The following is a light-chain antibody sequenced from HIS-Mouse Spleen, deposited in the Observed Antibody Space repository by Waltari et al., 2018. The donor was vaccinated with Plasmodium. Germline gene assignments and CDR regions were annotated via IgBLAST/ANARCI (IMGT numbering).Light chain of an antibody. CDR2: EGS. V-gene: IGLV2-23*01. CDR1: SRDVGSYNL. CDR3: CSYAGSSTYV. J-gene: IGLJ1*01. Sequence: QSALTQPASVSASPGQSITIPFTGTSRDVGSYNLVPWYQQHPGKAPKLMLYEGSKRPSGVSNRFSGSKSGNTASLTISGLQAEDEADYYCCSYAGSSTYVFGTGTKVTVL.